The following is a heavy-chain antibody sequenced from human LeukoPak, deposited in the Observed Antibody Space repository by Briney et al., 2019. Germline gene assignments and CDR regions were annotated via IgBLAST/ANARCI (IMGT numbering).Heavy chain of an antibody. D-gene: IGHD1-26*01. CDR1: GFTFSSYA. CDR2: ISGSGGST. V-gene: IGHV3-23*01. CDR3: ARESPLLGEVVGASDY. J-gene: IGHJ4*02. Sequence: PGGSLRLSCAASGFTFSSYAMSWVRQAPGKGLEWVSAISGSGGSTYYADSVKGRFTISRDNAKNSLYLQMNSLRAEDTAVYYCARESPLLGEVVGASDYWGQGTLVTVSS.